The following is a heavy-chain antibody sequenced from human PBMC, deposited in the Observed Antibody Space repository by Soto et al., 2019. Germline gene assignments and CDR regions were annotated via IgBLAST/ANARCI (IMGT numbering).Heavy chain of an antibody. CDR2: IYYSGST. CDR1: GGSISSYY. Sequence: QVQLQESGPGLVKPSETVSLTCTVSGGSISSYYWSWIRQPTGKGLEWIGYIYYSGSTNYNPSLKSRVTISVDTSKNQISLQLSYVTAEDTAVYYCARVSSGWPRHINWFDPWGQGTMVTVSS. D-gene: IGHD6-19*01. CDR3: ARVSSGWPRHINWFDP. V-gene: IGHV4-59*01. J-gene: IGHJ5*02.